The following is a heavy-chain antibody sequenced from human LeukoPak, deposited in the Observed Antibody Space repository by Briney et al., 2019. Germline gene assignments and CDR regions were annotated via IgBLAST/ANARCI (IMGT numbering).Heavy chain of an antibody. Sequence: TGGSLRLSCAAPGFTFSSYRMHWVRQAPGKGLYWVANIKEDGSEKNYVDSVKGRFTISRDNAKNSLYLQMNSLRAEDTAVYFCARGYAPAYWGQGTLVTVSS. V-gene: IGHV3-7*04. CDR3: ARGYAPAY. J-gene: IGHJ4*02. D-gene: IGHD3-16*01. CDR2: IKEDGSEK. CDR1: GFTFSSYR.